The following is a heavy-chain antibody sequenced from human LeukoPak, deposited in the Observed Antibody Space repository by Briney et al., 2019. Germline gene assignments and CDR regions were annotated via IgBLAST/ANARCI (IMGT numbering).Heavy chain of an antibody. V-gene: IGHV4-61*02. D-gene: IGHD3-10*01. Sequence: SETLSLTCTVSGGSISSGSYYWSGIRQPAGKGLEWIGRIYTSGSTNYNPSLKSRVTISVDTSKNQFSLKLSSVTAADTAVYYCARDRITMVRGVSTYYYYYYMDVWGKGTTVTVSS. CDR1: GGSISSGSYY. CDR3: ARDRITMVRGVSTYYYYYYMDV. CDR2: IYTSGST. J-gene: IGHJ6*03.